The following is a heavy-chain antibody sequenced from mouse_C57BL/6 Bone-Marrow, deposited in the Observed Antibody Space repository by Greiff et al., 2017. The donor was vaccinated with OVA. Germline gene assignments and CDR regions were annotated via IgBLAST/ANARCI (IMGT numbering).Heavy chain of an antibody. D-gene: IGHD2-1*01. CDR2: INPGSGST. V-gene: IGHV1-55*01. J-gene: IGHJ2*01. Sequence: VQLKQSGAELVKPGASVKMSCKASGYTFTSYWITWVKQRPGQGLEWIGDINPGSGSTNYNEKFKGKATLTVDTSSSTAYMQLNSLTSEDSAVYYCAREGNYDYWGQGTTLTVSS. CDR1: GYTFTSYW. CDR3: AREGNYDY.